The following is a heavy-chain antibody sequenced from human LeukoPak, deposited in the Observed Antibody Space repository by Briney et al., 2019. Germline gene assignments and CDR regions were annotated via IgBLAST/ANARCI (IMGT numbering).Heavy chain of an antibody. Sequence: GGSLRLSCAASGSSFSDHGMHWVRQAPGKGLEWVAVMSYDGSNKDYADSVKGRFTISRDNSKNTLYLQINSLRAEDTAVYYCAKGRYYDSRVYYSLGYFDYWGQGALVTVSS. D-gene: IGHD3-22*01. CDR1: GSSFSDHG. CDR3: AKGRYYDSRVYYSLGYFDY. J-gene: IGHJ4*02. V-gene: IGHV3-30*18. CDR2: MSYDGSNK.